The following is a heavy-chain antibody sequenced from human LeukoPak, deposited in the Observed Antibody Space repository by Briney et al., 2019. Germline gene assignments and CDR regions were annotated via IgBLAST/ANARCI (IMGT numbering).Heavy chain of an antibody. V-gene: IGHV4-39*07. D-gene: IGHD2-8*01. CDR2: IYYTGST. Sequence: SETLSLTCTVSRGSVSSSTYYWSWVRQPPGKGLEWIVSIYYTGSTYYNPSLKSRVTISLDMSKNEFFLTMTSVTAADTAVYFCTAEKNGSPHYWGQGTQVTVSS. CDR3: TAEKNGSPHY. CDR1: RGSVSSSTYY. J-gene: IGHJ4*02.